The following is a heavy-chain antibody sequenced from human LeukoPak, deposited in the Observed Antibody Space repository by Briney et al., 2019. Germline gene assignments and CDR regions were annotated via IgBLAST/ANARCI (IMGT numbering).Heavy chain of an antibody. D-gene: IGHD1-14*01. CDR3: ASPKPYRSHYYGMDV. CDR2: INPNSGGT. V-gene: IGHV1-2*02. CDR1: GYTFTGYY. J-gene: IGHJ6*02. Sequence: ASVKVSCTASGYTFTGYYMHWVRQAPGQGLEGMGWINPNSGGTNYAQKFQGRVTMTRDTSISTAYMELSRLRSDDTAVYYCASPKPYRSHYYGMDVWGQGTTVTVSS.